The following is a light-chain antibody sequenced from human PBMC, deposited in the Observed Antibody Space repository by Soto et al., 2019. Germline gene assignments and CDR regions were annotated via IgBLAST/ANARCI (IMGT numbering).Light chain of an antibody. CDR2: GDN. Sequence: QSVLTQPPSASGTPGQRVTISCSGSSSNIGSNTVNWYQQLPGTAPKRLIYGDNNRPSGVPDRFSGSKSGTSASLAITGLQPEDEADYYCQSYDSSMTTFVFGNGTKVTVL. V-gene: IGLV1-40*01. J-gene: IGLJ1*01. CDR3: QSYDSSMTTFV. CDR1: SSNIGSNT.